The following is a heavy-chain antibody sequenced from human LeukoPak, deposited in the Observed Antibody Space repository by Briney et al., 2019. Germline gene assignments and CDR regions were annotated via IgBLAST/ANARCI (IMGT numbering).Heavy chain of an antibody. CDR2: FDPEDGET. CDR1: GCTLTELS. D-gene: IGHD3-10*01. V-gene: IGHV1-24*01. CDR3: ATSGAMVRGALDY. Sequence: ASVKVSCKVSGCTLTELSMHWVRQAPGKGLEWMGGFDPEDGETIYAQKFRGRVTMTEDTSTDTAYMELSSLRSEDTAVYYCATSGAMVRGALDYWGQGTLVTVSS. J-gene: IGHJ4*02.